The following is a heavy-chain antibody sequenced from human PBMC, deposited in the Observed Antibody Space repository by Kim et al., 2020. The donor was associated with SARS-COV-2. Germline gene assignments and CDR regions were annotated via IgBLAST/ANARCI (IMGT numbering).Heavy chain of an antibody. Sequence: GGSLRLSCAASGFTFSSYAMSWVRQAPGKGLEWVSAISGSGGSTYYADSVKGRFTISRDNSKNTLYLQMNSLRAEDTAVYYCANWGRGVVPYYYGMDVWGQGTTVTVSS. D-gene: IGHD2-21*01. V-gene: IGHV3-23*01. CDR3: ANWGRGVVPYYYGMDV. J-gene: IGHJ6*02. CDR1: GFTFSSYA. CDR2: ISGSGGST.